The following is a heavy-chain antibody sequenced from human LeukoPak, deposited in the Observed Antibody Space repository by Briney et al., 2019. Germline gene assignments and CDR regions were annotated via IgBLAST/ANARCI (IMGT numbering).Heavy chain of an antibody. D-gene: IGHD2-2*02. CDR1: GFTFSNYA. CDR3: AKDRLIVVVPAAIESGVGAFDI. Sequence: GGSLRLSCVASGFTFSNYAMTWVRQAPGKGLEWVSAISGSGGSTYYADSVKGRFTISRDNSKNTLYLQMNSLRAEDTAVYYCAKDRLIVVVPAAIESGVGAFDIWGQGTMVTVSS. J-gene: IGHJ3*02. V-gene: IGHV3-23*01. CDR2: ISGSGGST.